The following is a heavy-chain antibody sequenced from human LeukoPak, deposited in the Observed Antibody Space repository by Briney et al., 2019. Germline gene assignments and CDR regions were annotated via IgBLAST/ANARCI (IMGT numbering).Heavy chain of an antibody. CDR1: GFTFSTYG. V-gene: IGHV3-30*18. Sequence: GGSLRLSCAASGFTFSTYGMHWVRQAPGKGLEWVAVISYDGGNKYYADSVKGRFTISRDNSKNTLYLQMNSLRAEDTAVYYCAKDVEAGDSSGYFFDYWGQGTLVTVSS. D-gene: IGHD3-22*01. CDR3: AKDVEAGDSSGYFFDY. J-gene: IGHJ4*02. CDR2: ISYDGGNK.